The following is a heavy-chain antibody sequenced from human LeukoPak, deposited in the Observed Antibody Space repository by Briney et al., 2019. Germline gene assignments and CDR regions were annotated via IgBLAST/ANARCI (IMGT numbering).Heavy chain of an antibody. D-gene: IGHD4-17*01. Sequence: RSGGSLRLSCAASGFTFSSYAMSWVRQAPGKGLEWVSAISGSGGSTYYADSVKGRFTISRDNSKNTLYLQMNSLRAEDTAVYYCAKDFTGYGGAFDIWGQGTMVTVSS. V-gene: IGHV3-23*01. CDR1: GFTFSSYA. CDR3: AKDFTGYGGAFDI. CDR2: ISGSGGST. J-gene: IGHJ3*02.